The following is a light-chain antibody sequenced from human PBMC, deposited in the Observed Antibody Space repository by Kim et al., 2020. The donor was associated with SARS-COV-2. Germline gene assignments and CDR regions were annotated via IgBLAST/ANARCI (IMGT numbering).Light chain of an antibody. Sequence: LSPGERATLSCRASQSVSSYLAWYQQTPGHAPRLLIYDASKRATGIPARFSGSGSGTYFTLTISSLEPEDFAVYYCQRRSIWPLTFGGGTKVDIK. CDR1: QSVSSY. CDR3: QRRSIWPLT. J-gene: IGKJ4*01. CDR2: DAS. V-gene: IGKV3-11*01.